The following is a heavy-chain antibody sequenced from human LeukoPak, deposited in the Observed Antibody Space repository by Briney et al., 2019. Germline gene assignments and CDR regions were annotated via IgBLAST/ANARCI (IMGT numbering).Heavy chain of an antibody. D-gene: IGHD3-9*01. V-gene: IGHV4-39*01. Sequence: SETLSPTCTVSGGSISSSSYYWGWIRQPPGKGLEWIGSIYYSGSTYYNPSLKSRVTISVDTSKNQFSLKLSSVTAVDTAVYYCARKRAPYYDILTGPNNNWFDPWGQGTLVTVSS. CDR3: ARKRAPYYDILTGPNNNWFDP. J-gene: IGHJ5*02. CDR1: GGSISSSSYY. CDR2: IYYSGST.